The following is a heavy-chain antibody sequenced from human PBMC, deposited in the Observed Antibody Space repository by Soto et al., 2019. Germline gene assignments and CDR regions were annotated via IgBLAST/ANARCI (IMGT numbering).Heavy chain of an antibody. V-gene: IGHV4-38-2*01. Sequence: TLSLTCAASGYSISSGNYWAWIRQPPGRGLEWIGSLYHIGSTHYNTSLKSRVTISVDTSKNHFSLELSSVTAADTAIYYCRSSTSCYDESCVDVWGQGTMVTVSS. CDR2: LYHIGST. J-gene: IGHJ6*02. D-gene: IGHD2-2*01. CDR1: GYSISSGNY. CDR3: RSSTSCYDESCVDV.